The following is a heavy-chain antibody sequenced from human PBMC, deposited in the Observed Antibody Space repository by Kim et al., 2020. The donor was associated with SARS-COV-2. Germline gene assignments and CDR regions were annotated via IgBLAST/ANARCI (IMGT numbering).Heavy chain of an antibody. V-gene: IGHV1-69*01. D-gene: IGHD3-22*01. J-gene: IGHJ4*02. CDR3: ARDRGPYYYDSSGYYPFDY. Sequence: GRVTITADESTSTAYMELSSLRSEDTAVYYCARDRGPYYYDSSGYYPFDYWGQGTLVTVSS.